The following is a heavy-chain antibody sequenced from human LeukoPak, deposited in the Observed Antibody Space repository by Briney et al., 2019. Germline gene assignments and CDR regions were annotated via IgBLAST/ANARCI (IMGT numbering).Heavy chain of an antibody. J-gene: IGHJ5*02. CDR2: ITKKTAI. D-gene: IGHD3-10*01. CDR3: ARGTYYSGSGPGNWFDP. CDR1: GFSVSDYY. Sequence: GGSLRLSCAASGFSVSDYYMNWIRQSPGKGLVWVSHITKKTAIEYADSVKGRFTISRDNANNLLLLQMDSLRPEDTGVYYCARGTYYSGSGPGNWFDPWGHGTLVTVSS. V-gene: IGHV3-11*01.